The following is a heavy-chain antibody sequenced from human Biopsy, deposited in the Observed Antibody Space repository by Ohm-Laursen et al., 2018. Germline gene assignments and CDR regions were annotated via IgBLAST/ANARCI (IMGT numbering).Heavy chain of an antibody. J-gene: IGHJ4*02. Sequence: SLRLSCVASGFTFHTYAMNWVRQAPGKGLEWVAHIDVSDYNTYYADSVRGRFTISRDNSKQMVHLEINSLTADDTAVYYCAADADGYYTEFDYWGQGTLITVSS. CDR3: AADADGYYTEFDY. V-gene: IGHV3-23*01. CDR1: GFTFHTYA. CDR2: IDVSDYNT. D-gene: IGHD3-3*01.